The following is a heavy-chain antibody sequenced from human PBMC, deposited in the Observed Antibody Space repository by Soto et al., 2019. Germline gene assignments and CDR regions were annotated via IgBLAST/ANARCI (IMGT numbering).Heavy chain of an antibody. CDR3: ARVIGHVVRGVPFDY. CDR2: INHSGST. V-gene: IGHV4-34*01. Sequence: SETLSLTCAVYGGSFSGYYWSWIRQPPGKGLEWIGEINHSGSTNYNPSLKSRVTISVDTSKNQFSLKLSSVTAADTAVYYCARVIGHVVRGVPFDYWGQGTLVTVSS. J-gene: IGHJ4*02. D-gene: IGHD3-10*01. CDR1: GGSFSGYY.